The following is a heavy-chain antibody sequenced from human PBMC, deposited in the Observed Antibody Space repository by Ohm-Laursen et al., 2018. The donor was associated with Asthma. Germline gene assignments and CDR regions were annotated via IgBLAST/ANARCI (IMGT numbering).Heavy chain of an antibody. CDR2: IYYSGST. Sequence: SDTLSLTCTVSGGSVSSGSYYWSWIRQHPGKGLEWIGYIYYSGSTYYNPSLKSRVTISVDMPKNQFSLKLSSVTAADTAVYYCARARPYCSSTSCSFDSWGQGTLVTVSS. D-gene: IGHD2-2*01. CDR3: ARARPYCSSTSCSFDS. V-gene: IGHV4-61*01. J-gene: IGHJ4*02. CDR1: GGSVSSGSYY.